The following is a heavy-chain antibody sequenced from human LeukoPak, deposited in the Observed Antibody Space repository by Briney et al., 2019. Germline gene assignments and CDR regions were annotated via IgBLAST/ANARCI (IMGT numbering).Heavy chain of an antibody. V-gene: IGHV3-9*01. D-gene: IGHD6-19*01. CDR1: GFTFDDYA. CDR3: AKDIRVAGGLSYYFDY. Sequence: PGGSLRLSCAASGFTFDDYAMHWVRQAPGKGLEWVSGISWNSGSIGYADSVKGRFTISRDNAKNSLYLQMNSLRAEDTALYYCAKDIRVAGGLSYYFDYWGQGTLVTVSS. J-gene: IGHJ4*02. CDR2: ISWNSGSI.